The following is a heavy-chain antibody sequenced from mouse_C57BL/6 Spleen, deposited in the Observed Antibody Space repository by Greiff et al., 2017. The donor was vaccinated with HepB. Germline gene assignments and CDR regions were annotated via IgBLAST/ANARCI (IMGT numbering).Heavy chain of an antibody. J-gene: IGHJ4*01. V-gene: IGHV1-80*01. CDR1: GYAFSSYW. D-gene: IGHD2-4*01. CDR2: IYPGDGDT. CDR3: ARSIRDYYAMDY. Sequence: VQLQQSGAELVKPGASVKISCKASGYAFSSYWMNWVKQRPGKGLEWIGQIYPGDGDTNYNGKFKGKATLTADKSSSTAYMQLSSLTSEDSAVYFCARSIRDYYAMDYWGQGTSVTVSS.